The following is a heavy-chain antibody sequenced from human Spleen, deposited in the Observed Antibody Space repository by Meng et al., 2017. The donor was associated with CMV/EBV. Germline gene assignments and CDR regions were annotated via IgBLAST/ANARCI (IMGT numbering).Heavy chain of an antibody. CDR1: GFMFRNYV. D-gene: IGHD5-24*01. CDR3: ARDWMAGLDY. J-gene: IGHJ4*02. CDR2: ISNDRSDE. V-gene: IGHV3-30*01. Sequence: CCAVSGFMFRNYVMHWVRQAPGNELEWVGVISNDRSDEYYADSVTSRFAISADNSRNTLYLQMYRLEPDDTAVYYCARDWMAGLDYWGQGTLVTVSS.